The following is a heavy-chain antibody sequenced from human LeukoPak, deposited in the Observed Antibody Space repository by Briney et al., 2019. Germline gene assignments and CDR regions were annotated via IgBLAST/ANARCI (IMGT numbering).Heavy chain of an antibody. Sequence: GASVKVSCKASGYTFTSYGISWVRQAPGQGLEWMGWISAYNGNTNYPLKFQGRVTMTTDTSTSTAYMELRSLRSEDTAVYYCAREGSRVEGFDPWGQGTLVTVSS. D-gene: IGHD2-15*01. CDR2: ISAYNGNT. V-gene: IGHV1-18*01. J-gene: IGHJ5*02. CDR3: AREGSRVEGFDP. CDR1: GYTFTSYG.